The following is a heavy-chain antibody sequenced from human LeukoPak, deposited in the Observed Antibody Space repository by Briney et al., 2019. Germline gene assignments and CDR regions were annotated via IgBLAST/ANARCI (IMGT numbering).Heavy chain of an antibody. D-gene: IGHD5-18*01. CDR2: IYYSGST. CDR1: GGSISSGGYY. CDR3: ARDNTSYSYFDY. Sequence: SETLSLTCTVSGGSISSGGYYWSWIRQHPGKGLEWIGYIYYSGSTYYNPSLKSRVTISVDTSKNQFSLKLSSVTAADTAVYYCARDNTSYSYFDYWGQGTLVTVSS. J-gene: IGHJ4*02. V-gene: IGHV4-31*03.